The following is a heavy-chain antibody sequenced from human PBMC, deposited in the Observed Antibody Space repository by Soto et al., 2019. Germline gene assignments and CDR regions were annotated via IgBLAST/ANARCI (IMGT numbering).Heavy chain of an antibody. J-gene: IGHJ6*02. V-gene: IGHV4-39*01. CDR1: GGSISSSSYY. D-gene: IGHD2-15*01. CDR2: IYYSGST. Sequence: EALSLTCTVSGGSISSSSYYWVWIRQPPGTGLEGIGSIYYSGSTYYNPSLKSRVTISVDTSKNQFSLKLSSVTAADTAVYYCARHGRGCSGGSCYPYYYYYYGMDVWGQGTTVTVSS. CDR3: ARHGRGCSGGSCYPYYYYYYGMDV.